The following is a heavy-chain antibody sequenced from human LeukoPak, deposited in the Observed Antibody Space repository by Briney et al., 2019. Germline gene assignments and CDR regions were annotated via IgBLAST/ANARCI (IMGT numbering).Heavy chain of an antibody. CDR2: ISAYNGNT. Sequence: GASVKVSCKSSVYTFTSYGISWVRQAPGQGLEWMGRISAYNGNTNYAQKLQGRVTTTTDTSTSTAYMELRSLRSDDTAVYYCARDYGDYGQYFQHWGQGTLVTVSS. J-gene: IGHJ1*01. D-gene: IGHD4-17*01. CDR1: VYTFTSYG. V-gene: IGHV1-18*01. CDR3: ARDYGDYGQYFQH.